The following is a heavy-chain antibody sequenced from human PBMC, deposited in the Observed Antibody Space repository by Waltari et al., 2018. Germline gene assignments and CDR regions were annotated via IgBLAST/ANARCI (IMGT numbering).Heavy chain of an antibody. D-gene: IGHD1-26*01. CDR2: IYYSGST. J-gene: IGHJ4*02. CDR3: ARDSGSYPMPGTFDY. CDR1: GGSISSSSYY. Sequence: QLQLQESGPGLVKPSETLSLTCTVSGGSISSSSYYWGWIRQPPGKGLEWIGSIYYSGSTYYNPSLQSRVTISVDTSKNQFSLKLSSVTAADTAVYYCARDSGSYPMPGTFDYWGQGTLVTVSS. V-gene: IGHV4-39*07.